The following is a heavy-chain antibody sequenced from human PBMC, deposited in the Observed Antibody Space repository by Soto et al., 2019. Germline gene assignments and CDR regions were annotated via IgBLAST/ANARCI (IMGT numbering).Heavy chain of an antibody. D-gene: IGHD3-22*01. V-gene: IGHV3-53*01. CDR1: GFTVSSHY. CDR2: IYSGGST. CDR3: ARVGYPSDYDSSSHYLDV. Sequence: PGGSLRLSCAASGFTVSSHYMGWVRQAPGKGLEVIYSGGSTYYADSVKGRFTISRDNSKNTLYLQMNSLRAEDTAVYYCARVGYPSDYDSSSHYLDVWGQGTMVTVSS. J-gene: IGHJ6*02.